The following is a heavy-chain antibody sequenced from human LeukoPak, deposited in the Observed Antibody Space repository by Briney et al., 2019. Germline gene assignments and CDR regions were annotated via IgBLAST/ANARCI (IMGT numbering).Heavy chain of an antibody. CDR2: IYYSGNT. V-gene: IGHV4-39*01. Sequence: SETLSLTCAVSGGSISSNSYYWGWVRQSPGKGLEWIGAIYYSGNTYYSPFLKSRVTISADTSKNQFSLNLSAVTAADAATYYCARHVATNYYYNYYGLDVWGQGTTVTVSS. CDR3: ARHVATNYYYNYYGLDV. J-gene: IGHJ6*02. CDR1: GGSISSNSYY.